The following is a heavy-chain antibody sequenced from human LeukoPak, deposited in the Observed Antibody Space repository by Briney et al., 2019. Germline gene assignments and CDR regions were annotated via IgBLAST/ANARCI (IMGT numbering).Heavy chain of an antibody. CDR3: ARDVKYYDSSGYPFDY. J-gene: IGHJ4*02. D-gene: IGHD3-22*01. V-gene: IGHV1-69*04. Sequence: SVRVSCKASGGTFSSYAISWVRQAPGQGLEWMGRIIPILGIANYAQKFQGRVTITADKSTSTAYMELSSLRSEDTAVYYCARDVKYYDSSGYPFDYWGQGTLVTVSS. CDR2: IIPILGIA. CDR1: GGTFSSYA.